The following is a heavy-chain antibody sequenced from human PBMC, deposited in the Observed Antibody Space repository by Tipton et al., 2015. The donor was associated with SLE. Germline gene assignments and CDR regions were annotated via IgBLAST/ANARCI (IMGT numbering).Heavy chain of an antibody. CDR2: ISWNSGSL. J-gene: IGHJ4*02. CDR3: AKGPTYYDFWSHFDC. D-gene: IGHD3-3*01. CDR1: GFTFDDYA. V-gene: IGHV3-9*01. Sequence: SLRLSCAASGFTFDDYAMHWVRQAPGKGLEWVSGISWNSGSLGYADSVKGRFTISRDNAKHSLYLQMNSLRAEDTAIYYCAKGPTYYDFWSHFDCWGQGTLVTVSS.